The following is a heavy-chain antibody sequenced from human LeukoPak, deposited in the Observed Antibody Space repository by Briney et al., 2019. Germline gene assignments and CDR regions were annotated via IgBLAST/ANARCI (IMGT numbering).Heavy chain of an antibody. D-gene: IGHD3-22*01. CDR1: GYTFTSYG. CDR3: ARQYDSSGYVVQLDY. V-gene: IGHV1-18*01. CDR2: ISGYNGNT. Sequence: ASVKVSCKASGYTFTSYGISWVRQAPGQGLEWMGWISGYNGNTNYAQKFQGRVIMTTDTSTSTTYMELRSLRSDDTAVYYCARQYDSSGYVVQLDYWGQGTLVTVSS. J-gene: IGHJ4*02.